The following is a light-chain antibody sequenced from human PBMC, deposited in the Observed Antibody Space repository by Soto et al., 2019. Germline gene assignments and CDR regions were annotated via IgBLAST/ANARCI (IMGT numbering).Light chain of an antibody. J-gene: IGKJ5*01. CDR3: LQANTFPIT. CDR2: AAS. Sequence: DIQMTQSPYSVSASVGDRVTITCRASQDISGWLAWYQQKRGKAPKLLIYAASSLQSGVPSRFSGSGSGTYFTLTISSIQPEDFATYYCLQANTFPITFGQGTRLEIK. V-gene: IGKV1-12*01. CDR1: QDISGW.